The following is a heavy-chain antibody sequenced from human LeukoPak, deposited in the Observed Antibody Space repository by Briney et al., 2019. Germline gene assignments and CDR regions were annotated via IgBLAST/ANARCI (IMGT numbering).Heavy chain of an antibody. CDR2: INHSGST. CDR1: GGSFSGYY. Sequence: SETLSLTCAVYGGSFSGYYWSCIRQPPGKGLEWIGEINHSGSTNYNPSLKSRVTISVDTSKNQFSLKLSSVTAADTAVYYCASGYYSLDYWGQGTPVTVSS. CDR3: ASGYYSLDY. V-gene: IGHV4-34*01. J-gene: IGHJ4*02. D-gene: IGHD3-10*01.